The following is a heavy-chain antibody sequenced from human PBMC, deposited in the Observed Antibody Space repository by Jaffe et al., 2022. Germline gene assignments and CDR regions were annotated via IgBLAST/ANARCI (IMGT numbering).Heavy chain of an antibody. Sequence: EVQLLESGGGLVQPGGSLRLSCAASGFTFSSYAMSWVRQAPGKGLEWVSAISGSGGSTYYADSVKGRFTISRDNSKNTLYLQMNSLRAEDTAVYYCAKGATAKAARPNDAFDIWGQGTMVTVSS. J-gene: IGHJ3*02. CDR2: ISGSGGST. CDR1: GFTFSSYA. V-gene: IGHV3-23*01. D-gene: IGHD6-6*01. CDR3: AKGATAKAARPNDAFDI.